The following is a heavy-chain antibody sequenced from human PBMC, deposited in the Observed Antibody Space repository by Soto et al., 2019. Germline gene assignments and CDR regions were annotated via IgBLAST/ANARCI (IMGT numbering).Heavy chain of an antibody. J-gene: IGHJ4*02. CDR3: ARGSSGWRPRLDY. D-gene: IGHD6-19*01. Sequence: QVQLQESGPGLVKPSETLSLNCTVSGGPISSYYWSWIRQSPGKGLEWIGYIYYSGSTNYNPSLKSRVNISVDTSKNQFSLELSSVTAADTAVYYCARGSSGWRPRLDYWGQGTLVTVSS. CDR2: IYYSGST. V-gene: IGHV4-59*01. CDR1: GGPISSYY.